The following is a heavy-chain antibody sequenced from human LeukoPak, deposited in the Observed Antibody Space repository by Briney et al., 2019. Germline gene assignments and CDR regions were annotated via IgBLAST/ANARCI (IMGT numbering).Heavy chain of an antibody. D-gene: IGHD3-22*01. V-gene: IGHV3-33*01. CDR1: GFTFSGYG. Sequence: GGSLRLSCAASGFTFSGYGMHWVRQAPGKGLEWVAVIWYDGSNDDYADSVKGRFTISRDNSKNTLYLQMNSLRAEDTAMYYCARSIPRYDGSAYDPDYWGQGTLVTVSS. CDR3: ARSIPRYDGSAYDPDY. J-gene: IGHJ4*02. CDR2: IWYDGSND.